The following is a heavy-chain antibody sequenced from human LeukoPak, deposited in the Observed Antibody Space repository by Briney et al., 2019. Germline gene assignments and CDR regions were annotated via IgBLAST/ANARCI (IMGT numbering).Heavy chain of an antibody. CDR3: ATDILNRIAAAVDY. CDR1: GFTFSSYG. Sequence: GGSLRLSCAASGFTFSSYGMHWVRQAPGKGLEWVAVISYDGSNKYYADSVKGRFTISRDNSKNTLYLQMNSLRAEDTAVYYCATDILNRIAAAVDYWGQGTLVTVSS. J-gene: IGHJ4*02. CDR2: ISYDGSNK. D-gene: IGHD6-13*01. V-gene: IGHV3-30*03.